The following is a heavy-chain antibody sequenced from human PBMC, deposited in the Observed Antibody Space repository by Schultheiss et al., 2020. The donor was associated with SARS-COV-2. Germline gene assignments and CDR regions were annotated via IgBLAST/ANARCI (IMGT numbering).Heavy chain of an antibody. CDR3: ARDGALTYYDFWSGYYEDSYYYDGMDV. CDR1: GYSISSGYY. J-gene: IGHJ6*02. CDR2: IYHSGST. D-gene: IGHD3-3*01. V-gene: IGHV4-38-2*02. Sequence: SETLSLTCAVSGYSISSGYYWGWIRQPPGKGLEWIGSIYHSGSTYYNPSLKSRVTISVDTSKNQFSLKLSSVTAADTAVYYCARDGALTYYDFWSGYYEDSYYYDGMDVWGQGTTVTVSS.